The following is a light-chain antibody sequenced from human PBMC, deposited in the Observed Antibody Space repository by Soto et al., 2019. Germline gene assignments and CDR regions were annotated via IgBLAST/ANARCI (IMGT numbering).Light chain of an antibody. V-gene: IGKV3-20*01. J-gene: IGKJ4*01. CDR2: GAS. Sequence: EIVLTQSPGTLSFSPGERATLSCRASQSVSSNYLAWYQQKPGQAPRLLIYGASSRATGIPDRFSGSGSGTDFTLTVSRLEPEDFAVYYCQYYYESSPFGRGTKVDIK. CDR1: QSVSSNY. CDR3: QYYYESSP.